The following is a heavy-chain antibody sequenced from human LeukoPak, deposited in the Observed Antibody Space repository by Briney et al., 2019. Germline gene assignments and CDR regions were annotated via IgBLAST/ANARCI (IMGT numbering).Heavy chain of an antibody. J-gene: IGHJ4*02. CDR2: IYYSGST. Sequence: SETLSLTYTVSGGSISSYYWSWIRQPPGKGLEGIGYIYYSGSTNYNPSLKRRVTISVDTSKNQFSLKLSSVTAADTAVYYCARGRLDFDYWGQGTLVTVSS. CDR3: ARGRLDFDY. V-gene: IGHV4-59*01. CDR1: GGSISSYY.